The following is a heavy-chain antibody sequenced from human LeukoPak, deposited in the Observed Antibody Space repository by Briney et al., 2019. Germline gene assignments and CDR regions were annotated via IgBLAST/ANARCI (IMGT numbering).Heavy chain of an antibody. D-gene: IGHD3-16*01. CDR1: GGSFSGYY. J-gene: IGHJ2*01. V-gene: IGHV4-34*01. CDR3: ARVMGRSAWYFDL. CDR2: INHSGST. Sequence: ASETLSLTCAVYGGSFSGYYWSWIRQPPGKGLEWIGEINHSGSTNYNPSLKSRVTISVDTSKNQFSLKLSSVTAADTAVYYCARVMGRSAWYFDLWGRGTLVTVSS.